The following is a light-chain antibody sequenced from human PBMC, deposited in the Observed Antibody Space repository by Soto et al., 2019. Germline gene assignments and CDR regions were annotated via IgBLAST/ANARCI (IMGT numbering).Light chain of an antibody. J-gene: IGKJ4*01. CDR1: QSISNW. Sequence: DIQMTQSPSTLSASVGDRVTITCRASQSISNWLAWYQQKPGKAPKLLIYDASSLESGVPSRFSGSGSGTEFTLTISSLQPDDFATYYCQQYNSYPLFGGGTKVEIK. CDR2: DAS. V-gene: IGKV1-5*01. CDR3: QQYNSYPL.